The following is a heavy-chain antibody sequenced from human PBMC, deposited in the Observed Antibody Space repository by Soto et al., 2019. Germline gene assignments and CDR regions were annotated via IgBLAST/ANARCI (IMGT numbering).Heavy chain of an antibody. CDR3: ARVPSDDAFDI. CDR2: ICYSGST. CDR1: GGSISSGDYY. Sequence: QVQLQESGPGLVKPSQTLSLTCTVSGGSISSGDYYWSWIRQPPGKGLEWIGYICYSGSTYYNPSLKSRVTISLDTSKNQFSLKLSSVTAADTAVDYCARVPSDDAFDIWGQGTMVTVSS. V-gene: IGHV4-30-4*01. J-gene: IGHJ3*02.